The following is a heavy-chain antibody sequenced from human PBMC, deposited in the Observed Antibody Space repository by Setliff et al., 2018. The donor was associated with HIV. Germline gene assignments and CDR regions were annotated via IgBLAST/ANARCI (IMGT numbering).Heavy chain of an antibody. CDR1: GFTVSRFY. Sequence: PGGSLRLSCAASGFTVSRFYVSWVPQAPGKGLEWVSVIYSDGSSYYADSVRGRFTISRDNYKNTLYLQMNSLRPEDTAVYYCARDSPLSHFDYWGQGMLVTVSS. V-gene: IGHV3-53*01. CDR2: IYSDGSS. CDR3: ARDSPLSHFDY. J-gene: IGHJ4*02.